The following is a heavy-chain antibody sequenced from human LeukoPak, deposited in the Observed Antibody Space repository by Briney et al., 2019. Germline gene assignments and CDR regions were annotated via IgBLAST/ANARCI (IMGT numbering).Heavy chain of an antibody. CDR1: GFTFSSYA. V-gene: IGHV3-23*01. CDR3: AKDQRETSSHSDL. D-gene: IGHD1-26*01. J-gene: IGHJ2*01. CDR2: ISGSGGST. Sequence: GGSLRLSCAASGFTFSSYAMSWVRQAPGKGLEWVSAISGSGGSTYYADSVKGQFTISRDNSKNTLYLQMNSLRAEDTAVYYCAKDQRETSSHSDLWGRGTLVTVSS.